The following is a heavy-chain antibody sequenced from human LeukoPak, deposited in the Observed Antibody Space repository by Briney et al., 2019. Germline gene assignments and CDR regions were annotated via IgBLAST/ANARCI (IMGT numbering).Heavy chain of an antibody. D-gene: IGHD2/OR15-2a*01. Sequence: ASVKVSCKASGYTFTGYYMHWVRQAPGQGLEWMGWINPDSGRTNNAQKFQGRVTMTRDTSISTAYMELSRLRSDDTAVYYCARTFYDTLDSDAFDFWGQGTMVIVSS. V-gene: IGHV1-2*02. J-gene: IGHJ3*01. CDR3: ARTFYDTLDSDAFDF. CDR1: GYTFTGYY. CDR2: INPDSGRT.